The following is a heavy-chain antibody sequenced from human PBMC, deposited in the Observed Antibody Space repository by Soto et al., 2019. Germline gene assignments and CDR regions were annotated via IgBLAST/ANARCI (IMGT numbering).Heavy chain of an antibody. D-gene: IGHD1-1*01. J-gene: IGHJ4*02. V-gene: IGHV4-59*08. Sequence: PSETLSLTCTVSGGSISSYYWSCFRQPPGKGLEWIGYIYYSGSTNYNPSLKSRVTISVDTSKNQFSLKLSSVTAADTAVYYCARRYGRAFVYWGQGTLVTVS. CDR2: IYYSGST. CDR3: ARRYGRAFVY. CDR1: GGSISSYY.